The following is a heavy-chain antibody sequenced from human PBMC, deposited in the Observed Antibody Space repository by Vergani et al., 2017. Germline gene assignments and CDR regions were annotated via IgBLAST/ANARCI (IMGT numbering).Heavy chain of an antibody. J-gene: IGHJ4*02. D-gene: IGHD5-12*01. CDR2: ISGDGGST. V-gene: IGHV3-43*02. CDR1: GFTFSSYA. CDR3: ATSGYESIDY. Sequence: EVQLVESGGGLVQPGGSLRLSCSASGFTFSSYAMHWVRQAPGKGLEWVSLISGDGGSTYYADSVKGRFTISRDNSKNSLYLQMNSLRTEDTALYYCATSGYESIDYWGQGTLVTVSS.